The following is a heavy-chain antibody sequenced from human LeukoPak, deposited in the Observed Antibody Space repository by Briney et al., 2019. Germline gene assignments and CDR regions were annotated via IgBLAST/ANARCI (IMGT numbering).Heavy chain of an antibody. J-gene: IGHJ6*03. V-gene: IGHV5-51*01. CDR1: GYSFTSYW. Sequence: GESLKISCKGSGYSFTSYWIGWVRQMPGKGLEWMGIIYPSDSDTRYSPSFQGQVTISADKSISTAYLQWSSLKASDTAMYYCARQNQLPHYYYYYYMDVWGKGTTVTVSS. D-gene: IGHD2-2*01. CDR3: ARQNQLPHYYYYYYMDV. CDR2: IYPSDSDT.